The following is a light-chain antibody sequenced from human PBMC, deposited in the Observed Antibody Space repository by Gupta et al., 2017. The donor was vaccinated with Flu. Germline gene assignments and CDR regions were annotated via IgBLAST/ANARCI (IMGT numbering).Light chain of an antibody. V-gene: IGKV2-30*01. CDR2: KVS. CDR1: QSLVSSDGNTY. J-gene: IGKJ1*01. CDR3: MQHTHWPRT. Sequence: DVVMTQSPLSLPVTLGQPASISCRSSQSLVSSDGNTYLNWFQQRPGQSPRRLIYKVSNRDSGVPDRFSGSGSGTDFTLKISRVEAVDVGVYYCMQHTHWPRTFGQGTKVEIK.